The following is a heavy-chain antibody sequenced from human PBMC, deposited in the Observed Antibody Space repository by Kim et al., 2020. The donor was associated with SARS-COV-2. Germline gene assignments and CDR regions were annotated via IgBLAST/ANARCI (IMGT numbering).Heavy chain of an antibody. CDR3: ARDSDYGGNPEVFGMDV. Sequence: GGSLRLSCAASGFTFSRYWMIWVRQAPGKGLEWVANIKQDGSEKYYVDSVKGRFTISRDNAKNSLYLQMNSLRAEDTAVYYCARDSDYGGNPEVFGMDVWGQGTTVTVSS. J-gene: IGHJ6*02. D-gene: IGHD4-17*01. CDR1: GFTFSRYW. V-gene: IGHV3-7*01. CDR2: IKQDGSEK.